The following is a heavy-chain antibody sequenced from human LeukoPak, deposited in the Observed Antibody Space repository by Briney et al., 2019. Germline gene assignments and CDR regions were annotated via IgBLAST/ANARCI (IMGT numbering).Heavy chain of an antibody. D-gene: IGHD4-17*01. CDR3: ASGATTADDYYYYYGMDV. CDR1: VGSFSGYY. CDR2: INHSGST. Sequence: SETLSLTCAVYVGSFSGYYWSSLHQPPGKGLEWIGEINHSGSTNYNPSLKSRVTMSVDTSKNQFSLKLSSVTAADTAVYYCASGATTADDYYYYYGMDVWGQGTTVTVSS. J-gene: IGHJ6*02. V-gene: IGHV4-34*01.